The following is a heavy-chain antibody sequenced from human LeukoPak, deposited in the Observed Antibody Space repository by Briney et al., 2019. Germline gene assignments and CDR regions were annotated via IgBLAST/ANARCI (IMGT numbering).Heavy chain of an antibody. CDR1: GGTFSSYA. CDR3: ARGEYQLHLYYYYYYMDV. Sequence: SVKVSCKASGGTFSSYAISWVRQAPGQGLEWMGRIIPIFGTANYAQKFQGRVTITTDESTSTAYMELSSLRSEDTAVYYCARGEYQLHLYYYYYYMDVWGKGTTVTVSS. D-gene: IGHD2-2*01. V-gene: IGHV1-69*05. J-gene: IGHJ6*03. CDR2: IIPIFGTA.